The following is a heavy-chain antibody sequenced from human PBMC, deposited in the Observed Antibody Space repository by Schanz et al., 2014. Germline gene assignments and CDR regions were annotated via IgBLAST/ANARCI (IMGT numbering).Heavy chain of an antibody. CDR2: IGVDGTTT. CDR1: GFSFSDSF. J-gene: IGHJ3*02. CDR3: ARKMKLGVYGGKGHDSLDI. D-gene: IGHD4-17*01. Sequence: QMQLVESGGGLVKPGGSLRLSCVASGFSFSDSFMSWIRQTPEKGLEWVSVIGVDGTTTYYADSVKGRFTISRDNAKNTLYLQMNTLRAEDTAVYYCARKMKLGVYGGKGHDSLDIWGQGTMVTVSS. V-gene: IGHV3-11*04.